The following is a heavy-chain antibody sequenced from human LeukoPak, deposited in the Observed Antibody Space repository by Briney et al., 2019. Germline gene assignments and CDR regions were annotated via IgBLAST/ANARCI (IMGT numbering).Heavy chain of an antibody. CDR2: IHHSGST. J-gene: IGHJ4*02. V-gene: IGHV4-30-2*01. CDR3: ARDNSRDGVQN. D-gene: IGHD5-24*01. CDR1: GASISSEGYY. Sequence: SETLSLTCTVSGASISSEGYYWSWIRQPPGKGLEWIGYIHHSGSTYYNSSLKSRLTISVDRSKNQLSLKLSSVTAADTAVYYCARDNSRDGVQNWGQGTLVTVSS.